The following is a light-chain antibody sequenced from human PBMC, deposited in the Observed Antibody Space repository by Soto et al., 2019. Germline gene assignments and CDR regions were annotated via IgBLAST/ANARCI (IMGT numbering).Light chain of an antibody. CDR1: QSVGRDY. CDR2: GAS. CDR3: HQYATDPLT. J-gene: IGKJ4*01. Sequence: EIVLTQSPGTLSLSPGDRATLSCRASQSVGRDYLAWFQHKAGQAPRLLVHGASNRATGIPDRFSGSGSGTDFTLTITRLEPEDFAVYYCHQYATDPLTFGGGTKVEL. V-gene: IGKV3-20*01.